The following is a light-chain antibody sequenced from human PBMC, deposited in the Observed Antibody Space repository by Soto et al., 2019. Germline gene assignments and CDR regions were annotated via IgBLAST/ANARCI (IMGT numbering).Light chain of an antibody. Sequence: DIVMTQSPDSLAVSLGERATINCKSSQSVLNNSNNKNYLAWYQQKAGQPPNLLISWAATRESGVPDRVSGSGSGTDFTLTISSLQSEDVEVYYCQQYYSSPPTFGQGTRVEIK. CDR3: QQYYSSPPT. CDR2: WAA. CDR1: QSVLNNSNNKNY. V-gene: IGKV4-1*01. J-gene: IGKJ1*01.